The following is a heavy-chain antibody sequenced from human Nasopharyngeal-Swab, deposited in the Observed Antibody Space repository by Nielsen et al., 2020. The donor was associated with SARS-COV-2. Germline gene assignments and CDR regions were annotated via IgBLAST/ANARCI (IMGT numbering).Heavy chain of an antibody. J-gene: IGHJ4*02. V-gene: IGHV3-49*03. CDR1: GFSFVDYA. D-gene: IGHD6-13*01. CDR3: TRVLVAAGPMLDY. Sequence: GGSLRLSCTASGFSFVDYAMSWFRQAPGKGLEWIAFIRSNIHGGTTEYAASVRGRFVMSRDDSKLIPYLLLNSLKTEDTGVYYCTRVLVAAGPMLDYWGQGTLVTVSS. CDR2: IRSNIHGGTT.